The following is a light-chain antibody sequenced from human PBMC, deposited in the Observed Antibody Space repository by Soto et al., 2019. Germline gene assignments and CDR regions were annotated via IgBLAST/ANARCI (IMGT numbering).Light chain of an antibody. CDR1: QSVTDSY. J-gene: IGKJ2*01. Sequence: EIVLTQSPGTLSLSPGDRATLSCRASQSVTDSYLAWYQHKPGQAPRLLIYDASTRATAIPDRFSGGGSGTDFTLTISSLQPEDFAAYYCQQYSSSPYAFGQGTKLEI. CDR3: QQYSSSPYA. CDR2: DAS. V-gene: IGKV3-20*01.